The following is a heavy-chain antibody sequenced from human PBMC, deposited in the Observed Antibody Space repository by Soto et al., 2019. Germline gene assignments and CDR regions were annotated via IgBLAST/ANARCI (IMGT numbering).Heavy chain of an antibody. CDR1: GYSFTSYW. D-gene: IGHD1-26*01. J-gene: IGHJ6*02. V-gene: IGHV5-10-1*01. CDR2: IDPSDSYT. Sequence: GESLKISCKGSGYSFTSYWISWVRQMPGKGLEWMGRIDPSDSYTNYSPSFQGHVTISADKSISTAYLQWSSLKASDTAMYYCASSWNSGSYYYKYYYYGMDVWGQGTTVTVSS. CDR3: ASSWNSGSYYYKYYYYGMDV.